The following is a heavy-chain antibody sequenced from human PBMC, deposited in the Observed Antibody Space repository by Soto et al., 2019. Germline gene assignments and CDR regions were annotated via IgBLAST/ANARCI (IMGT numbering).Heavy chain of an antibody. J-gene: IGHJ4*02. D-gene: IGHD4-17*01. V-gene: IGHV4-61*08. Sequence: SETLSLTCTVSGGSISSGGYYWSWIRQPPGKGLEWIGYIYYSGSTNYNPSLKSRVTISVDTSKNQFSLKLSSVTAADTAVYYCARLDGDEFFDYWGQGTLVTVSS. CDR1: GGSISSGGYY. CDR3: ARLDGDEFFDY. CDR2: IYYSGST.